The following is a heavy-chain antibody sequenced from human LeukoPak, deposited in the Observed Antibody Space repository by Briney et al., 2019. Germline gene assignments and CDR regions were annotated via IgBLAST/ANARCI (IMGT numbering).Heavy chain of an antibody. CDR1: GGSISRTTYY. D-gene: IGHD1-26*01. CDR3: ARHDCGTYYDAFEF. Sequence: SETLSLTCTVSGGSISRTTYYWGWIRQSPGKGLEWIGSIFYSGSTYYNPSLKSRLTISVDTSRNQFSLKLGSVTATDTAVYYCARHDCGTYYDAFEFWGQGTMVTVSS. CDR2: IFYSGST. J-gene: IGHJ3*01. V-gene: IGHV4-39*01.